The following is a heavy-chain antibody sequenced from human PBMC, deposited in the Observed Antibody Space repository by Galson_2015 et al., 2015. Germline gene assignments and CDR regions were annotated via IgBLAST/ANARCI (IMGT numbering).Heavy chain of an antibody. CDR2: ISYDGTKK. Sequence: SLRLSCAASGFIFSSYGMHWVRQAPGKGLEWVAVISYDGTKKYYADSVKGRFTISRDNSKNTLYLQMNSLRAEDTAVYYCAKDMGYSSSWYGGFDYWGHGTLVTVSS. J-gene: IGHJ4*01. CDR3: AKDMGYSSSWYGGFDY. CDR1: GFIFSSYG. V-gene: IGHV3-30*18. D-gene: IGHD6-13*01.